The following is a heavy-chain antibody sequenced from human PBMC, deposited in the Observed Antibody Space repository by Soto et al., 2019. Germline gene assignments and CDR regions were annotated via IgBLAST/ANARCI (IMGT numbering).Heavy chain of an antibody. CDR3: ARGRYSGGSCYYYYGMDV. D-gene: IGHD2-15*01. CDR1: GFTFSNYA. Sequence: QVQLVESGGGVVQPGRSLRLSCAASGFTFSNYAMHWVRQAPGKGLEWVAVISYDESNKYYADSVKGRFTISRDNSKNTLYLQMNSLRAEDTAVYYCARGRYSGGSCYYYYGMDVWGQGTTVTVSS. V-gene: IGHV3-30-3*01. CDR2: ISYDESNK. J-gene: IGHJ6*02.